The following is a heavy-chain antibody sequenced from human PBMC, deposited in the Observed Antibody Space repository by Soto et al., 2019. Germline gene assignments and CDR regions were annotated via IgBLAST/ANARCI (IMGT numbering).Heavy chain of an antibody. V-gene: IGHV1-8*01. CDR2: MNPNRTNT. CDR1: GYTFTTYD. J-gene: IGHJ5*02. Sequence: ASVKVSCKASGYTFTTYDINWVRQAPGQGLEWMGWMNPNRTNTGYAEKFQGRVTMTRDTSISTAYMELSSLRYDDTAVYYCVRGGFHSHDHVIIAPATLGFDPWGQGTLVTVSS. D-gene: IGHD2-2*01. CDR3: VRGGFHSHDHVIIAPATLGFDP.